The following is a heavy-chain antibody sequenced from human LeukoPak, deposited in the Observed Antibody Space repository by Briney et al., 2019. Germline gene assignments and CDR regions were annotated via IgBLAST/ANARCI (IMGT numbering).Heavy chain of an antibody. J-gene: IGHJ4*02. Sequence: GASVKVSCKASGYTFTGYYMHWVRQAPGQGLEWMGWINPNSGGTNYAQKFQGRATMTRDTSVSTAYMELSRLRSDDTAVYYCARGLVVVPARIENVYVDTAMDGDYWGQGTLVTVSS. V-gene: IGHV1-2*02. CDR2: INPNSGGT. D-gene: IGHD5-18*01. CDR1: GYTFTGYY. CDR3: ARGLVVVPARIENVYVDTAMDGDY.